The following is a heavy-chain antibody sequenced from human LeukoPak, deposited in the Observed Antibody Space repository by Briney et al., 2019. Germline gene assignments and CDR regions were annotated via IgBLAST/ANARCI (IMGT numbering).Heavy chain of an antibody. CDR3: ARRAMDNWYFDL. V-gene: IGHV4-59*08. CDR1: GGSISLYY. J-gene: IGHJ2*01. D-gene: IGHD2-2*03. Sequence: PSETLSLTCTVSGGSISLYYWSWIRQPPGKGLEWIGDIYYSGTTNYNPSLKSRVTISVDTSKNQFSLKLSSVTAADTAVYYCARRAMDNWYFDLWGRGTLVTASS. CDR2: IYYSGTT.